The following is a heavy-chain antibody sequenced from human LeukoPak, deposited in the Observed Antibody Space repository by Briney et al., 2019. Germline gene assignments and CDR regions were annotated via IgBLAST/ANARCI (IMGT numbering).Heavy chain of an antibody. V-gene: IGHV1-46*01. CDR3: ARENSGGWYYFDY. J-gene: IGHJ4*02. CDR2: INPSGGST. D-gene: IGHD2-15*01. Sequence: ASVKVSCKASGYTFTSYYMHWVRQAPGQGLEWMGIINPSGGSTSYAQKFQGRVTMTRDTSTSTVCMELSSLRSEDTAVFFCARENSGGWYYFDYWGQGTLVTVSS. CDR1: GYTFTSYY.